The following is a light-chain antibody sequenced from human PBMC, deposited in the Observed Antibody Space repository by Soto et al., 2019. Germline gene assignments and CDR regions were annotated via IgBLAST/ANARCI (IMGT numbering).Light chain of an antibody. J-gene: IGKJ1*01. CDR2: GAS. V-gene: IGKV3-20*01. CDR3: QQYGSSPRT. Sequence: EIVLTQSPGTLSLSPGERAPLSRRASQSVSSNSLAWYHQKPGQPPRLLMYGASSRATGIPDRFSGSGSGTDFTLTISRLEPEDFAVYYCQQYGSSPRTFGQGTKVDI. CDR1: QSVSSNS.